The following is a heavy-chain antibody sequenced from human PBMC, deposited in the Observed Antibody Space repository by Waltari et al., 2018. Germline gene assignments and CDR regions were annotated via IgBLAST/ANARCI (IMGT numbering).Heavy chain of an antibody. CDR1: GGSISSGSYY. Sequence: QVQLQESGPGLVKPSQTLSLTCTGPGGSISSGSYYWSWIRQPAGKGLEWIGRIYTSGRTNYNPSLKSRVTISVDTSKNQFSLKLSSVTAADTAVYYCVRSPYNWNFEWFDPWGQGTLVTVSS. V-gene: IGHV4-61*02. CDR3: VRSPYNWNFEWFDP. CDR2: IYTSGRT. D-gene: IGHD1-7*01. J-gene: IGHJ5*02.